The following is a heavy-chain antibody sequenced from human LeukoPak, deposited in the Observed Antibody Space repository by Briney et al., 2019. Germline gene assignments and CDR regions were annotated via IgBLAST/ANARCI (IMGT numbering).Heavy chain of an antibody. Sequence: ASVKVSCKASGYTFTSYYMHWVRQAPGQGLEWMGIINPSGGSTSYAQKFQGRVTMTGDTSTSTVYMELSSLRSEDTAVYYCAREPPPLYGDYVDAFDIRGQGTMVTVSS. CDR2: INPSGGST. CDR3: AREPPPLYGDYVDAFDI. D-gene: IGHD4-17*01. CDR1: GYTFTSYY. J-gene: IGHJ3*02. V-gene: IGHV1-46*01.